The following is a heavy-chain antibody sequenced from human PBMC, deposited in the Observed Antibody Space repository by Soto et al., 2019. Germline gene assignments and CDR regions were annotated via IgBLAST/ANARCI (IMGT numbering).Heavy chain of an antibody. CDR2: INSDGSST. Sequence: GGSLRLSCAASGFTFSSYWMHWVRQAPGKGLVWVSRINSDGSSTSYADSVKGRFTISRDNAKNTLYLQMNSLRAEDTAVYYCARDREGRDYGGNLNYWGQGTLVTVSS. D-gene: IGHD4-17*01. CDR1: GFTFSSYW. J-gene: IGHJ4*02. CDR3: ARDREGRDYGGNLNY. V-gene: IGHV3-74*01.